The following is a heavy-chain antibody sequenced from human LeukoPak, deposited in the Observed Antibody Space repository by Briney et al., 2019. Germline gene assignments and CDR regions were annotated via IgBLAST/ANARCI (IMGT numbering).Heavy chain of an antibody. D-gene: IGHD1-26*01. CDR2: ISSSSSYI. V-gene: IGHV3-21*01. Sequence: GGSLRLSCAASGFTFSSYSMNWVRQAPGKGLEWVSSISSSSSYIYYANSVKGRFTISRDNAKNSLYLQMNSLRAEDTAVYCCARDSGSYEFDYWGQGTLVTVSS. CDR1: GFTFSSYS. CDR3: ARDSGSYEFDY. J-gene: IGHJ4*02.